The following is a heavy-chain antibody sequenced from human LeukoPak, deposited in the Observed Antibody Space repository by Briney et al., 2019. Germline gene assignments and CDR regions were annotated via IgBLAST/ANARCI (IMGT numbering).Heavy chain of an antibody. J-gene: IGHJ6*02. D-gene: IGHD4/OR15-4a*01. CDR2: MNPNSGNT. CDR1: GYTFTSYD. V-gene: IGHV1-8*01. Sequence: ASVKVSCKASGYTFTSYDINWVRQATGQGLEWMGWMNPNSGNTGYAQKFQGRVTMTRNTSISTAYMELSSLRSEDTAVYYCARAGAIHYYYYHGMDVWGQGTTVTVSS. CDR3: ARAGAIHYYYYHGMDV.